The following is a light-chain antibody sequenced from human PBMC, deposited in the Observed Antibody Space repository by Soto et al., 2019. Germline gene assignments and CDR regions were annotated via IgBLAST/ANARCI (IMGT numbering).Light chain of an antibody. J-gene: IGKJ1*01. CDR3: QQYEIAPKT. CDR2: GAS. V-gene: IGKV3-20*01. Sequence: EIVLTHSPGTLSLSPGERATLSCRASQSLVSNHLAWYQQKPGQAPRLLIYGASSRATGIPDRFSGSGSGTDFTLSISRVEPEDFAVYYCQQYEIAPKTFGQGTKVDIK. CDR1: QSLVSNH.